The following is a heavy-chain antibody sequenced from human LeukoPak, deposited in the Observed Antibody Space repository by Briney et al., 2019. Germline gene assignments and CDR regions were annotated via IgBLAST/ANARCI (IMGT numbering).Heavy chain of an antibody. D-gene: IGHD3-22*01. CDR2: IKSKTDGGTT. Sequence: PGGSLRLSCAAPGFTFSNAWMSWVRQAPGKGLEWVGRIKSKTDGGTTDYAAPVKGRFTISRDDSKNTLYLQMNSLKTEDTAVYYCTTDYYDSSGYYYDYWGQGTLVTVSS. CDR3: TTDYYDSSGYYYDY. V-gene: IGHV3-15*01. CDR1: GFTFSNAW. J-gene: IGHJ4*02.